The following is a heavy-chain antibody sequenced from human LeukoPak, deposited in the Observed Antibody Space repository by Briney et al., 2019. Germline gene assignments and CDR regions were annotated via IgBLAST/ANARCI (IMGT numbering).Heavy chain of an antibody. CDR2: INPNSGGT. D-gene: IGHD6-6*01. V-gene: IGHV1-2*02. J-gene: IGHJ4*02. Sequence: ASVKVSCKPSGYTFIDYYMHWVRQAPGQGLEWLGWINPNSGGTNYAQRFQGRVTMTRVTSINTAYMELSSLRSDDTAIYYCARTTSSSPADYFDYWGQGTLVTVSS. CDR1: GYTFIDYY. CDR3: ARTTSSSPADYFDY.